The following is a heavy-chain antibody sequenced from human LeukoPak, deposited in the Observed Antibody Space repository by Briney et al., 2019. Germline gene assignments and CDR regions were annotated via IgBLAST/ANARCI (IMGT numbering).Heavy chain of an antibody. J-gene: IGHJ4*02. D-gene: IGHD4-17*01. Sequence: SETLSLTCAVSGGSISSSNWWSWVRQPPGKGLEWIGEIYHSGSTNYNPSLKSRVTISVDKSKNQFSLKLSSVTAADTAVYYCARSYGDYGLGYYYFDYWGQGTLATVSS. CDR1: GGSISSSNW. CDR2: IYHSGST. V-gene: IGHV4-4*02. CDR3: ARSYGDYGLGYYYFDY.